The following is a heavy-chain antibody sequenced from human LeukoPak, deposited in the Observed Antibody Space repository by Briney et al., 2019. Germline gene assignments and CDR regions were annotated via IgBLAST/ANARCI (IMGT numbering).Heavy chain of an antibody. D-gene: IGHD1-14*01. V-gene: IGHV3-48*01. CDR2: ISSSSSTI. CDR3: ARDQVQWDALEPLDY. CDR1: GFTFRSYN. Sequence: GGSLRLSCAASGFTFRSYNMNWVRQAPGKGLEWVSYISSSSSTIYYADSVKGRFTISRDNAKNSLYLQMNSLRAEDTAVYYCARDQVQWDALEPLDYWGQGTLVTVSS. J-gene: IGHJ4*02.